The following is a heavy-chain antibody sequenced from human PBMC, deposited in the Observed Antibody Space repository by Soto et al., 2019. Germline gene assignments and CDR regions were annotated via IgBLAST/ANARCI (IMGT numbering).Heavy chain of an antibody. CDR3: ARNGYCSSTSCSYYYYYYGMDV. D-gene: IGHD2-2*01. CDR1: GGSFSCYY. J-gene: IGHJ6*02. CDR2: INHSGST. Sequence: SETLSLTCAVYGGSFSCYYWSWIRQPPGKGLEWIGEINHSGSTNYNPSLKSRVTISVDTSKNQFSLKLSSVTAADTAVYYCARNGYCSSTSCSYYYYYYGMDVWGQGTTVTVS. V-gene: IGHV4-34*01.